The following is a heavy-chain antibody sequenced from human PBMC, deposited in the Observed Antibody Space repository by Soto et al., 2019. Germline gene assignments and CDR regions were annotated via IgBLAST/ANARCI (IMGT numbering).Heavy chain of an antibody. J-gene: IGHJ5*02. V-gene: IGHV1-69*01. D-gene: IGHD3-22*01. CDR3: ARGIYDSSGYYIPDEYSWFDP. CDR2: IIPIFGTA. CDR1: GGTFSSYA. Sequence: QVQLVQSGAEVKKPGSSVKVSCKASGGTFSSYAISWVRQAPGQGLEWMGGIIPIFGTANYAQKFQGRVTITADESTSTAYMELSSLRSEDTAVYYCARGIYDSSGYYIPDEYSWFDPWGQGTLVTVSS.